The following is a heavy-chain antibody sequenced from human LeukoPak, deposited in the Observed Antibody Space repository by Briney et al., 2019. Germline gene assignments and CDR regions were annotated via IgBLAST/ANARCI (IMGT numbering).Heavy chain of an antibody. CDR1: GYTFTGYY. J-gene: IGHJ4*02. D-gene: IGHD4-17*01. CDR2: INPNSGGT. CDR3: ARDNGDYWFDY. V-gene: IGHV1-2*02. Sequence: ASVRVSCKASGYTFTGYYMHWVRQAPGQGLEWMGWINPNSGGTNYAQKFQGRVTMTRDTSISTAYMELTRLRSDDTAVYYCARDNGDYWFDYWGQGTLVTVSS.